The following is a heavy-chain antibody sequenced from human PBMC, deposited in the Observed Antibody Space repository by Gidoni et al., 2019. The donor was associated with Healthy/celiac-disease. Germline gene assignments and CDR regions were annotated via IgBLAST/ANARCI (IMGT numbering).Heavy chain of an antibody. CDR3: AKVHSSGWFFRGSAFDI. CDR2: ISGSGGST. D-gene: IGHD6-19*01. V-gene: IGHV3-23*01. CDR1: GFTFSSYA. J-gene: IGHJ3*02. Sequence: EVQLLESGGGLVQPGGSLRRSCAASGFTFSSYAISWVRQAPGKWLEWVSAISGSGGSTYYADSVKGRFTISRDNSKNTLYLQMNSLRAEDTAVYYCAKVHSSGWFFRGSAFDIWGQGTMVTVSS.